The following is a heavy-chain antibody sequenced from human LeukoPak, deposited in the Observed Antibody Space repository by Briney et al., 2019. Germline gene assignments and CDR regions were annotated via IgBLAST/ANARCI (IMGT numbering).Heavy chain of an antibody. J-gene: IGHJ4*02. D-gene: IGHD3-10*01. CDR3: ARDSYYGSGSEN. CDR2: IYRGGFT. Sequence: PGGALRPSFATSGFTVSSNYIGWGRQAPGKGLGGGPVIYRGGFTYYADSVKGRFTISRDNYTNTLYLQVNSLRAEDTAVYYCARDSYYGSGSENWGQGTLVTVSS. V-gene: IGHV3-53*01. CDR1: GFTVSSNY.